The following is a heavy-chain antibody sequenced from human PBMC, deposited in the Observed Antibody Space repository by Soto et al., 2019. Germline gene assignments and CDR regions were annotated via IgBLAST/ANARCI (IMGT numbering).Heavy chain of an antibody. CDR3: ARSGIVVVPAAIGYYYGMDV. J-gene: IGHJ6*02. V-gene: IGHV4-31*03. CDR2: IYYSGST. CDR1: GGSLSSGVYY. Sequence: QVQLQESGPGLVKPSQTLSLTCTVSGGSLSSGVYYWSCIRQHPGKGLECIGYIYYSGSTYYNPSLKSRVTISVDTSKNQFSLKLSSVTAADTAVYYCARSGIVVVPAAIGYYYGMDVWGQGTTVTVSS. D-gene: IGHD2-2*01.